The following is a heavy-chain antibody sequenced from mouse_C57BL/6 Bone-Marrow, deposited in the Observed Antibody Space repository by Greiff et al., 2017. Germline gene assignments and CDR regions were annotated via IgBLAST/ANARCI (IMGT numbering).Heavy chain of an antibody. Sequence: QVQLQQPGAELVRPGSSVKLSCKASGYTFTSYWMHWVKQRPIQGLEWIGNIDPSDSETQYNQKFKDKATLTVDKSSSTAYMQLSSLTSEDSAVYYCARDYYGSPWFAYWGQGTLVTVSA. CDR1: GYTFTSYW. D-gene: IGHD1-1*01. CDR2: IDPSDSET. J-gene: IGHJ3*01. CDR3: ARDYYGSPWFAY. V-gene: IGHV1-52*01.